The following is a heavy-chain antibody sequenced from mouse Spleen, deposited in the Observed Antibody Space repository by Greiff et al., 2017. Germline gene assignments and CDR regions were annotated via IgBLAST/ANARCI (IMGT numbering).Heavy chain of an antibody. CDR1: GFSLTSYG. CDR2: IWSDGST. CDR3: ARQGDYDYAMDY. D-gene: IGHD2-4*01. Sequence: QVQLKETGPGLVAPSQSLSITCTVSGFSLTSYGVHWVRQPPGKGLEWLVVIWSDGSTNYNSALKSRLSISKDNSKSQVFLKMNSLQTDDTAMYYCARQGDYDYAMDYWGQGTSVTVSS. V-gene: IGHV2-6-1*01. J-gene: IGHJ4*01.